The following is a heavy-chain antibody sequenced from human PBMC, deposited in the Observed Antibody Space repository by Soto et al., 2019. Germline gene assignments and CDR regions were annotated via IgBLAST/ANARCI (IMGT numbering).Heavy chain of an antibody. CDR1: GGSISSYY. Sequence: PSETLSLTCTVSGGSISSYYWSWIRQPPGKGLEWIGYIYYSGSTNYNPSLKSRVTISVDTSKNQFSLKLSSVTAADTAVYYCAAVPAAIRSGFLFDPWGQGTLVTVSS. V-gene: IGHV4-59*01. CDR2: IYYSGST. CDR3: AAVPAAIRSGFLFDP. J-gene: IGHJ5*02. D-gene: IGHD2-2*01.